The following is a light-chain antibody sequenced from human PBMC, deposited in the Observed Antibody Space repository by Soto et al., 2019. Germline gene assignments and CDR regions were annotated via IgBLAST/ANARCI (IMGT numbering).Light chain of an antibody. CDR3: MQALQTPT. V-gene: IGKV2-28*01. J-gene: IGKJ1*01. Sequence: DIVMTQSPLSLPVTPGEPASISCRSSQSLLHSNGYNYLDWYLQKPGQSPQLLIYLGSNRASGVPDRFSGSGSVTDFTRKISRVEAEDVGVYYFMQALQTPTFGQGTKVEIK. CDR2: LGS. CDR1: QSLLHSNGYNY.